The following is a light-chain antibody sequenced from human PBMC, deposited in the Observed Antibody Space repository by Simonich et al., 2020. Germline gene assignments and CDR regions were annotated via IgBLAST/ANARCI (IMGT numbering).Light chain of an antibody. J-gene: IGLJ2*01. Sequence: QSALTQPASVSGSPGQSITISCTGTSSDVGGYNYVSWYQQHPGKAPNLMIYDVSNRPAGVSNRCSGSKSGNTASLTISGLQAEDEADYYCSSYAGSNNLVFGGGTKLTVL. CDR3: SSYAGSNNLV. V-gene: IGLV2-14*03. CDR1: SSDVGGYNY. CDR2: DVS.